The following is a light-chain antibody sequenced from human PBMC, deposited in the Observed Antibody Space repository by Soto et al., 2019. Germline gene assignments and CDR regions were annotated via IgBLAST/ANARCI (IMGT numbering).Light chain of an antibody. V-gene: IGLV2-14*01. CDR1: SSDVGDYDY. Sequence: QSVLTQPASVSGSLGQSITISCTGTSSDVGDYDYVSWYQQHPGEAPKLLISEVSNRPSGVSNRFSGSKSGNTASLTISRLQAEDEADYYCCSYAGSSTPGVFGTGTKLTVL. CDR2: EVS. J-gene: IGLJ1*01. CDR3: CSYAGSSTPGV.